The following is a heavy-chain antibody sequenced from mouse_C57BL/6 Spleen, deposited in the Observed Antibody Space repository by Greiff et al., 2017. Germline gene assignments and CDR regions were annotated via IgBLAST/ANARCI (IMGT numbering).Heavy chain of an antibody. CDR2: IYPRSGNT. V-gene: IGHV1-81*01. D-gene: IGHD1-1*01. Sequence: VKVVESGAELARPGASVKLSCKASGYTFTSYGISWVKQRTGQGLEWIGEIYPRSGNTYYNEKFKGKATLTADKSSSTAYMELRSLTSEDSAVYFCARTGGYGLAYWGQGTLVTVSA. CDR3: ARTGGYGLAY. CDR1: GYTFTSYG. J-gene: IGHJ3*01.